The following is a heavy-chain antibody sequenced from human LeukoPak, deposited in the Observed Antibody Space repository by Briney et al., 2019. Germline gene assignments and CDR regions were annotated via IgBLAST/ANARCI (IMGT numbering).Heavy chain of an antibody. J-gene: IGHJ6*02. CDR3: ARGDTYYYGMDV. V-gene: IGHV4-34*01. CDR2: IYYSGST. CDR1: GGSFSGYY. Sequence: SETLSLTCAVYGGSFSGYYWSWIRQPPGKGLEWIGYIYYSGSTYYNPSLKSRVTISVDTSKNQFSLKLSSVTAADTAVYYCARGDTYYYGMDVWGQGTTVTVSS.